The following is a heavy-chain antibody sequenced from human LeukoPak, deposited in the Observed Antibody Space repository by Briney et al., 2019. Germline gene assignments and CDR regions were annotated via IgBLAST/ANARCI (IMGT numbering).Heavy chain of an antibody. V-gene: IGHV3-23*01. D-gene: IGHD1-1*01. Sequence: GSLRLSCAAYGFTFNSYAMTWVRQGAGRGLEWVSTISGTSGTASYADSVEGRFSISRDDSKNTVYLQMTSLRVEDTAVYFCARVQPDNNDEYNWFDPWGQGTQVTVSS. CDR1: GFTFNSYA. CDR3: ARVQPDNNDEYNWFDP. J-gene: IGHJ5*02. CDR2: ISGTSGTA.